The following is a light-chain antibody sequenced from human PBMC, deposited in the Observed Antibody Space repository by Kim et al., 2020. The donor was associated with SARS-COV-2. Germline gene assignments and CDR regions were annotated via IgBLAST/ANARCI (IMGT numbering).Light chain of an antibody. V-gene: IGLV6-57*01. J-gene: IGLJ3*02. CDR1: SGSIASNY. CDR3: QSYDSTNWV. CDR2: EDN. Sequence: GKTVTISCTRSSGSIASNYVQWYQQRPGSSPTTVIYEDNQRPSGVPARFSGSIDSSSNSASLTISGLKTEDEADYYCQSYDSTNWVFGGGTKLTVL.